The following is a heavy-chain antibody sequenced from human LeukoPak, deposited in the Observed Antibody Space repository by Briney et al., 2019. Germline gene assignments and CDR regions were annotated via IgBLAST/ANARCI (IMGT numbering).Heavy chain of an antibody. J-gene: IGHJ6*02. CDR3: ASDSPYYGMDV. V-gene: IGHV3-74*01. CDR1: GFPFSSYW. CDR2: INSDGSAT. Sequence: GGSLRLSCAASGFPFSSYWMHWVRQVPGKGLLWVSRINSDGSATIYADSVRGRFTISRDNAKNTLYLQMSGLRVDDTAVYHCASDSPYYGMDVWGQGTTVTVSS.